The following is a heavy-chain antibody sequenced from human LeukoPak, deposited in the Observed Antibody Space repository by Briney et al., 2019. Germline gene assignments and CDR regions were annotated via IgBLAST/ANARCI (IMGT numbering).Heavy chain of an antibody. Sequence: GGSLRLSCAVSGFTFSNYWMSWVRQAPGKGLEWVATINQDGREKYYVDSVKGRFTISRDNAKKSLYLQMNSLRAEDTAVYYCAREGGNYNSSGYYQAYDAFDIWGQGTMVTVSS. CDR2: INQDGREK. CDR3: AREGGNYNSSGYYQAYDAFDI. CDR1: GFTFSNYW. V-gene: IGHV3-7*05. D-gene: IGHD3-22*01. J-gene: IGHJ3*02.